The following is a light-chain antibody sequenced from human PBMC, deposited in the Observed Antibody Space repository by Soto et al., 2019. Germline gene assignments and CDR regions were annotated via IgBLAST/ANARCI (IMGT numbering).Light chain of an antibody. CDR2: EVT. CDR3: SSYTSISFYV. V-gene: IGLV2-14*01. J-gene: IGLJ1*01. Sequence: QSALTQPASVSGSPGQSITIPCTGTSSDVGAYNYVSWYQQHPGKAPKLMIYEVTNRPSGVSSRFSGSKSDNTASLTISGLQAEDEADYYCSSYTSISFYVFGTGTKVTVL. CDR1: SSDVGAYNY.